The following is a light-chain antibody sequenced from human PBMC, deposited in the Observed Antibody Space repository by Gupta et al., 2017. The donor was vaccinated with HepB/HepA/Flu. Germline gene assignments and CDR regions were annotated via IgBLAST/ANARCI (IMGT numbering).Light chain of an antibody. CDR2: KAS. Sequence: DIQMTQSPSTLSASVGERVTITFRASQSIRSWLAWYQQKPGKAPKLLIYKASNLESGVPSRFSGGGSGTEFTLTISSLQPDDFATYYCHQYNSFSAWTFGQGTKVEIK. CDR1: QSIRSW. J-gene: IGKJ1*01. CDR3: HQYNSFSAWT. V-gene: IGKV1-5*03.